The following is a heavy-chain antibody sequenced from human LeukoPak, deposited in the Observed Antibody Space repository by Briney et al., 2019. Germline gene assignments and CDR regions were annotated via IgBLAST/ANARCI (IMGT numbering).Heavy chain of an antibody. CDR1: GYTFTSYG. V-gene: IGHV1-69*06. D-gene: IGHD1-26*01. J-gene: IGHJ4*02. Sequence: GASVKVSCKASGYTFTSYGISWVRQAPGQGLEWMGGIIPIFGTANYAQKFQGRVTITADKSTSTAYMELSSLRSEDTAVYYCARDRVVGATSPFGCFDYWGQGTLVTVSS. CDR2: IIPIFGTA. CDR3: ARDRVVGATSPFGCFDY.